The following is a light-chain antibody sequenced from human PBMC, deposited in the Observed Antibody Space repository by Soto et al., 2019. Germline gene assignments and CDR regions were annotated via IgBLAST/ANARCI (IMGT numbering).Light chain of an antibody. CDR2: GTS. J-gene: IGKJ1*01. CDR3: QQYFHWPRT. CDR1: QSVSGS. Sequence: EVVLTQSPGTLSVSPGESATLSCRASQSVSGSLAWYRQKPGQAPRLLIYGTSNRATGVPARFSGSGSGTEFTLTITSLQSEDFAVYYCQQYFHWPRTFGQGTKVEVK. V-gene: IGKV3-15*01.